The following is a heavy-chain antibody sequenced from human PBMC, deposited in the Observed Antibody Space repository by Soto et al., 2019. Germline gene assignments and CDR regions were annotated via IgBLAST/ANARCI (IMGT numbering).Heavy chain of an antibody. Sequence: QVQLVQSGAEVKKPGASVKVSCKASGYTFTSYAMHWVRQAPGQRLEWMGWINAGNGNTKYSQKFQGRVTITRDTSASTGYMELSSLRSEDTAVYYCARDYCTNGVCYSDWFDPWGQGTLVTVSS. CDR3: ARDYCTNGVCYSDWFDP. V-gene: IGHV1-3*01. D-gene: IGHD2-8*01. J-gene: IGHJ5*02. CDR2: INAGNGNT. CDR1: GYTFTSYA.